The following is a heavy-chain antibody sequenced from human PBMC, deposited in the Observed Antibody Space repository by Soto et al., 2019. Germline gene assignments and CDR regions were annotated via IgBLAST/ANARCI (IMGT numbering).Heavy chain of an antibody. V-gene: IGHV1-69*06. Sequence: QVQLVQSGAEVKKPGSSVKVSCKASGGTFSSYAISWVRQAPGQGLEWMGGIIPIFGTANYAQKFQGRVTITADKSTRTAYMELGSLRSEYTAVYYCASPTREWLPPASDYYYGMDVWGQGTTVTVS. CDR3: ASPTREWLPPASDYYYGMDV. D-gene: IGHD3-3*01. J-gene: IGHJ6*02. CDR1: GGTFSSYA. CDR2: IIPIFGTA.